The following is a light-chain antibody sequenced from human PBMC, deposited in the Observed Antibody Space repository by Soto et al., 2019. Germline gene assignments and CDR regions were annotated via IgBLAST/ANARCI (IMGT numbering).Light chain of an antibody. CDR2: EAS. V-gene: IGKV1-5*03. Sequence: DIQMTQSPSTLSASVGDRVTITCRASQSISSWLAWYQQKPGKAPKLLIYEASNLESGVPSRFSGSGSGTEFTLTISSLQPDDFATYYCQQSNNYPWSCGQGTKMDI. J-gene: IGKJ1*01. CDR3: QQSNNYPWS. CDR1: QSISSW.